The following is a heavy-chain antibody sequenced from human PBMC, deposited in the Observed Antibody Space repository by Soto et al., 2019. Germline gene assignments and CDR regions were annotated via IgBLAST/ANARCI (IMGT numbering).Heavy chain of an antibody. CDR2: IYWDDDK. V-gene: IGHV2-5*02. CDR3: AHRRNLLLWFGESTDYFDY. J-gene: IGHJ4*02. Sequence: QITLKESGPTLVKPTQTLTLTCTFSGFSLSTSGVGVGWIRQPPGKALEWLALIYWDDDKRYSPSMKSRLTITKDTSKNPVVLTMTNMDPVDTATYYCAHRRNLLLWFGESTDYFDYWGQGTLVTVSS. D-gene: IGHD3-10*01. CDR1: GFSLSTSGVG.